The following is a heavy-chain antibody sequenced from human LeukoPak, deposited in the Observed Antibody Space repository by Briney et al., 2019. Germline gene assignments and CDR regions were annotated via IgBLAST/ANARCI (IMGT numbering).Heavy chain of an antibody. V-gene: IGHV3-7*01. CDR2: IKQDGSEK. CDR1: GFTFSSYW. D-gene: IGHD3-22*01. J-gene: IGHJ4*02. CDR3: ALQTYYYDSSGYYPNDY. Sequence: GGSLRLSCAASGFTFSSYWMSWVRQAPGKGLEWVANIKQDGSEKYYVDSVKGRFTISRDNAKNSLYLQMNGLRAEDTAVYYCALQTYYYDSSGYYPNDYWGQGTLVTVSS.